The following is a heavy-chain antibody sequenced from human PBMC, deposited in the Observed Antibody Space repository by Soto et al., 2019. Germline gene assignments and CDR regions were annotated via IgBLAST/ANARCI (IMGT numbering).Heavy chain of an antibody. CDR1: EFTFSNYA. CDR3: ARGPSYSDSYFDH. CDR2: ISYDGHNK. D-gene: IGHD4-17*01. J-gene: IGHJ4*02. V-gene: IGHV3-30*03. Sequence: QVQLVESGGGAVQPGGSRRLSCAASEFTFSNYAMHWVRQAPGKGLQWLAVISYDGHNKYYADSVEGRFTISRDNSKNTVYLQMNSLRLEDTAVYYCARGPSYSDSYFDHWGQGTLVTVSS.